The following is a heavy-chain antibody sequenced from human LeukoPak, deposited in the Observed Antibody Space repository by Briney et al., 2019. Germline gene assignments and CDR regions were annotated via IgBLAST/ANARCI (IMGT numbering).Heavy chain of an antibody. CDR2: ILYDGSNK. CDR1: GFTFSSYG. Sequence: GGSLRLSCAASGFTFSSYGMHWVRQAPGKGLEWVAVILYDGSNKYYAGSVKGRFTISRDNSKNTLYQQMNSLRAEDTAVYYCAKIGHSGYDFLDYWGQGTLVTVSS. D-gene: IGHD5-12*01. V-gene: IGHV3-30*18. J-gene: IGHJ4*02. CDR3: AKIGHSGYDFLDY.